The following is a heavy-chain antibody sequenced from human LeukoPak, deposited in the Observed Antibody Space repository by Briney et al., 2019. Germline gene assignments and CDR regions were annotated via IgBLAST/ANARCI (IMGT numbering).Heavy chain of an antibody. V-gene: IGHV3-7*01. CDR3: ARDGFSSAINF. J-gene: IGHJ4*02. D-gene: IGHD2-21*02. CDR1: GFTFSTYA. Sequence: GGSLRLSCAASGFTFSTYAVHWVRQTPGKELKWVANIKEDGSQKNYVDSVRGRFTISRDNAKNSLYLQMNSLRAEDTAVYYCARDGFSSAINFWGQGTLVTVSS. CDR2: IKEDGSQK.